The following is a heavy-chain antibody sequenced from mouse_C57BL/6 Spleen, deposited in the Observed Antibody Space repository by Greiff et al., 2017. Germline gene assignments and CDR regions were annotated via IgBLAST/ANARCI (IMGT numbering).Heavy chain of an antibody. J-gene: IGHJ4*01. V-gene: IGHV1-80*01. D-gene: IGHD2-3*01. CDR1: GYAFSSYW. CDR2: IYPGDGDT. Sequence: VQLQQSGAELVKPGASVKISCKASGYAFSSYWMNWVKQRPGKGLEWIGQIYPGDGDTNYNGKFKGKATLTADKSSSTAYMQLSSLTSEDSAVYFCARGLLRDYYAMDYWGQGTSVTVSS. CDR3: ARGLLRDYYAMDY.